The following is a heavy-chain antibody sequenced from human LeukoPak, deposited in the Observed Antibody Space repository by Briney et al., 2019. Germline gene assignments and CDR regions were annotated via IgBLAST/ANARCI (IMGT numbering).Heavy chain of an antibody. CDR3: ARAVRDRGVILPWFDP. Sequence: SETLSLTCTVSGGSISSSYWSWIRQPPGKGLEWIGYIYYSGRTNYNPSLKSRVTKSVDTSKNQFSLKLSSVIAADTAVYYCARAVRDRGVILPWFDPWGQGTLVTVSS. CDR2: IYYSGRT. J-gene: IGHJ5*02. CDR1: GGSISSSY. V-gene: IGHV4-59*01. D-gene: IGHD3-10*01.